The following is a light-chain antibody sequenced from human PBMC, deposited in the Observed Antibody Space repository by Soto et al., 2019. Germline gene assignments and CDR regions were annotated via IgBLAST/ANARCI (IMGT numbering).Light chain of an antibody. CDR1: QSVSSN. Sequence: EIVMTQSPATVSVSPWERATLSCRASQSVSSNLAWYQQKPGQAPRLLIYGASSRATGIPVRFSGSGSGTEFTLTISSLQSEDFAVYYCQQYNNWPLTFGQGTRLETK. CDR3: QQYNNWPLT. J-gene: IGKJ5*01. V-gene: IGKV3-15*01. CDR2: GAS.